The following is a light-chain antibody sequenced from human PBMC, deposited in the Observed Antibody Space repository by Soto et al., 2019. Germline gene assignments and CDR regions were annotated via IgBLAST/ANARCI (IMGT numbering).Light chain of an antibody. Sequence: DIQMTQSPSTLSASVVDRVTITFRASQSISNWLAWYQQKPGKAPTLLIYDVSRLESGVPSRFSGSESGTDCTLTINSLQPDDSAIYYCQQTYTTRALTFGGGTKVDIK. J-gene: IGKJ4*01. V-gene: IGKV1-5*01. CDR3: QQTYTTRALT. CDR2: DVS. CDR1: QSISNW.